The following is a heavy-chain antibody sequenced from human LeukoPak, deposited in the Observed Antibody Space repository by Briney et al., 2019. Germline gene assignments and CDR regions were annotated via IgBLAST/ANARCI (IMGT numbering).Heavy chain of an antibody. CDR2: INHSGST. CDR3: ARGGIRGYSAFDNLDF. J-gene: IGHJ4*02. Sequence: PSETLSLTCAVYGGSFSGYYWSWIRQPPGKGLEWIGEINHSGSTNYNPSLKSRVTISVDTSKNQFSLTLTSVTVADTAFYYCARGGIRGYSAFDNLDFWGLGTHVTVSS. V-gene: IGHV4-34*01. CDR1: GGSFSGYY. D-gene: IGHD5-12*01.